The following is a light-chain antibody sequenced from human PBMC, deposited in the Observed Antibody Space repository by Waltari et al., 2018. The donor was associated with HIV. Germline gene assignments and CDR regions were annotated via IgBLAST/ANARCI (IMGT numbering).Light chain of an antibody. V-gene: IGKV3-11*01. J-gene: IGKJ4*01. CDR1: QSISTY. CDR3: QQRVNWPLT. CDR2: DAS. Sequence: ALTQSPATLSLSTGDRATLSCRASQSISTYLAWYQQKPGQAPRLLVYDASNRATGIPPRFSGRGSGTDFTLTISSLEPEDFAVYYCQQRVNWPLTFGGGTKVEIK.